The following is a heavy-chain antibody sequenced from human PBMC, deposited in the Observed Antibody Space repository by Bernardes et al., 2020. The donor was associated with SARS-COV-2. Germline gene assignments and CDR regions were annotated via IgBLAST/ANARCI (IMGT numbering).Heavy chain of an antibody. V-gene: IGHV4-59*12. J-gene: IGHJ4*02. D-gene: IGHD2-8*02. CDR3: ARDRGEVKTLFVLVTGPQYFDF. Sequence: SETLSLTCGVSGDSLSNSFWSWIRQSPGRGLEWIGSISYSGSSDYNPSLKSRVTISVDTSASQFSLDLRSVTAADTAVSFCARDRGEVKTLFVLVTGPQYFDFRGQGTLVTVSS. CDR1: GDSLSNSF. CDR2: ISYSGSS.